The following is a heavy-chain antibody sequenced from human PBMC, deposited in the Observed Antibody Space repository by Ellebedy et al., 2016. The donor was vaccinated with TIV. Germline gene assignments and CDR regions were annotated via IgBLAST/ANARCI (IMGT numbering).Heavy chain of an antibody. CDR2: ITGSGGST. Sequence: PGGSPRLSCAASGFTFSSYAMTWVRQAPGKGLEWVSAITGSGGSTYYADSVKGRLTVSRDNSKNTVYLQMNSLRPEDTAVYYCARDRIAVAGRGHIDYWGQGTLVTVSS. CDR3: ARDRIAVAGRGHIDY. J-gene: IGHJ4*02. V-gene: IGHV3-23*01. D-gene: IGHD6-19*01. CDR1: GFTFSSYA.